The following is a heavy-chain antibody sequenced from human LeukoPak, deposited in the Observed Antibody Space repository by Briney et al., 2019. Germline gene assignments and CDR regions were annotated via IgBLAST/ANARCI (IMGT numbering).Heavy chain of an antibody. V-gene: IGHV3-48*02. CDR2: ISSSGSTI. CDR1: GFTFNAYC. CDR3: VRGETAVTSNLDY. D-gene: IGHD4-17*01. Sequence: GGSLRLSCAASGFTFNAYCMNWVRQAPRMGLEWVSYISSSGSTIYYADSVKGRFTISRDNAKNSLSLQMNSLRDEDTAVYYCVRGETAVTSNLDYWGRGTLVTVSS. J-gene: IGHJ4*02.